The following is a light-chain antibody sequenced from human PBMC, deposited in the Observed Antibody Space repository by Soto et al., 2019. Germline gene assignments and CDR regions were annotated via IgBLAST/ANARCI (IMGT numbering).Light chain of an antibody. V-gene: IGKV3D-11*02. CDR3: QQRTNWQST. J-gene: IGKJ4*01. Sequence: EHVLTQSPDTPYLSPGERATLSCRASQSLSRYLAWYQQKPGQAPSLLIYDASNRATGIPARFSGSGSGTDFTLTISSLEPEDFTVYYCQQRTNWQSTFGGGTKVDVK. CDR2: DAS. CDR1: QSLSRY.